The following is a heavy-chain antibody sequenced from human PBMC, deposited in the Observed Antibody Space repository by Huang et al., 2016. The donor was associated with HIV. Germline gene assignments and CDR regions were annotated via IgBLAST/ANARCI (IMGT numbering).Heavy chain of an antibody. Sequence: QVQLVESGGGVVQPGRSLRISCAASGFTFSSYGMHWVRQAQGKGLEWVEVISYDAKTKYYADSVKGRFSISRDNSKTTVYLQLNSLRLEDTAVYYCAKGGSAAAVLDFWGQGTLVTVSS. D-gene: IGHD6-13*01. CDR1: GFTFSSYG. V-gene: IGHV3-30*18. J-gene: IGHJ4*02. CDR3: AKGGSAAAVLDF. CDR2: ISYDAKTK.